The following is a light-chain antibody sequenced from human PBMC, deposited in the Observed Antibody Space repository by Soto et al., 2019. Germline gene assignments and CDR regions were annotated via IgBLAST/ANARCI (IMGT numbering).Light chain of an antibody. CDR2: KAS. J-gene: IGKJ2*01. V-gene: IGKV1-5*03. Sequence: DIQMTQSPSTLSASVGDRVTITCRASQGIGNWLAWYQQKPGKAPRLLIYKASSLESGVPLRFSGSGSGTEFTLTISSLQPDDFATYYCQQYNSTFGQGTKLEIK. CDR1: QGIGNW. CDR3: QQYNST.